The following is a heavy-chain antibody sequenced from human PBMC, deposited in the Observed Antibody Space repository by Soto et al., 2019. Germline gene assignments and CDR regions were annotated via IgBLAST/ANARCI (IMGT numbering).Heavy chain of an antibody. J-gene: IGHJ4*02. CDR2: ISYDGSNK. CDR3: ARDPNTSWGYGHYVEYFDY. D-gene: IGHD4-17*01. V-gene: IGHV3-30-3*01. Sequence: QVQLVESGGGVVQPGRSLRLSCAASGFTFSSYAMHWVRQAPGKGLEWVAVISYDGSNKYYADSVKGRFTISRDNSKNTLYLQMNSLRAEDTAVYYCARDPNTSWGYGHYVEYFDYWGQGTLVTVSS. CDR1: GFTFSSYA.